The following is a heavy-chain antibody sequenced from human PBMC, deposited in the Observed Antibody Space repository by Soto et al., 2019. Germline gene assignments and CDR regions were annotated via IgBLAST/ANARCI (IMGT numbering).Heavy chain of an antibody. J-gene: IGHJ6*02. CDR2: ISYDGSNK. CDR1: GFTFSSYG. CDR3: AKDLPAQWELHYYYGMDV. D-gene: IGHD1-26*01. Sequence: GGSLRLSCAASGFTFSSYGMHWFRQAPGKWLEWVAVISYDGSNKYYADSVKGRFTISRDNSKNTLYLQMNSLRAEDTAVYYCAKDLPAQWELHYYYGMDVWGQGTTVTVSS. V-gene: IGHV3-30*18.